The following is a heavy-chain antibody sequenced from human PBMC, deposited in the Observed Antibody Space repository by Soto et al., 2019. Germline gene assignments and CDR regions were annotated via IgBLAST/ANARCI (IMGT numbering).Heavy chain of an antibody. V-gene: IGHV3-48*01. CDR2: ISSRSSTK. CDR1: GISFSTYS. Sequence: EVQLVESGGGLVQSGGSLRLSCAASGISFSTYSMNWVRQAPGKGLEWVAYISSRSSTKYYRDSVKGRFTISRDNGKNSLFLPMNSLRAEDTAGYYWVTDVETAMGVFDPWGQGTLVTVSS. J-gene: IGHJ5*02. D-gene: IGHD5-18*01. CDR3: VTDVETAMGVFDP.